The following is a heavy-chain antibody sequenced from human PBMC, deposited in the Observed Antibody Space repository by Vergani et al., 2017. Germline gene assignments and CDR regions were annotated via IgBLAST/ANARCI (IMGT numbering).Heavy chain of an antibody. CDR1: GFTFSSYA. CDR3: AKDGNTMVRGEDY. J-gene: IGHJ4*02. Sequence: EVQLLESGGGLVQPGGSLRLSCAASGFTFSSYAMSWVRQAPGKGLEWVSAISGSGGSTYDADSVKGRFTISRDNSKNTLYLQMDSLRAEDTAVYYCAKDGNTMVRGEDYWGQGTLVTVSS. CDR2: ISGSGGST. D-gene: IGHD3-10*01. V-gene: IGHV3-23*01.